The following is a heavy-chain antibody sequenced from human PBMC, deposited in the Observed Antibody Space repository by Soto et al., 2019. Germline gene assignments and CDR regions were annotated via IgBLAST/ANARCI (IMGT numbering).Heavy chain of an antibody. J-gene: IGHJ4*02. CDR2: ISGGGGTT. V-gene: IGHV3-23*01. CDR3: AKGREHGGNYRDD. D-gene: IGHD4-17*01. CDR1: GFTFSSHA. Sequence: WSLRVSSSVAGFTFSSHARCWLRQAQGKGLEWVSAISGGGGTTYKHYADSVKGRFTISRDNSQNTLYLHMNSLRAEDTVVYYCAKGREHGGNYRDDGGKRTLV.